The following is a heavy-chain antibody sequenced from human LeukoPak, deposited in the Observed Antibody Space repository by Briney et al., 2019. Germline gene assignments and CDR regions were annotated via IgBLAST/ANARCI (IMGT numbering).Heavy chain of an antibody. D-gene: IGHD2-15*01. V-gene: IGHV4-4*07. CDR1: SGSITSYY. CDR3: ARARGRLLLVDY. J-gene: IGHJ4*02. Sequence: SETLSLTCTVSSGSITSYYWNWIRQPAGKGLEWIGRIYSSGSTDYSPSLKSRVTMSVDTSKNQFSLNLSSVTAADSAVYYCARARGRLLLVDYWGQGTLVTVSS. CDR2: IYSSGST.